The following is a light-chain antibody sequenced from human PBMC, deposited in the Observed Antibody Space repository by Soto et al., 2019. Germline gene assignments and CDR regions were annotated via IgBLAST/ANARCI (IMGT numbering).Light chain of an antibody. J-gene: IGLJ3*02. V-gene: IGLV1-40*01. CDR2: VNN. CDR3: QSYDSSLSASV. CDR1: SSNIGAGYD. Sequence: QSVLTQPPSVSGAPGQRVTISCTGGSSNIGAGYDVHWYQQVTGTAPKLLIYVNNNRPSGVPDRFSGSKSGTSASLVITGLQAEDEAHYYCQSYDSSLSASVFGGGTQLAVL.